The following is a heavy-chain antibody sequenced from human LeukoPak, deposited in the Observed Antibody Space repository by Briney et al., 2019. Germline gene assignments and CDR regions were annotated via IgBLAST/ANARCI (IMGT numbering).Heavy chain of an antibody. CDR2: ISTYNGDT. V-gene: IGHV1-18*04. CDR3: ARPRGVHDAFDI. CDR1: GYTFTGYY. D-gene: IGHD3-10*01. J-gene: IGHJ3*02. Sequence: WASVKVSCKASGYTFTGYYMHWVRQAPGQGLEWMGWISTYNGDTNYAQKLQGRVTMTTDTSTSTAYMELRSLRSDDTAVYYCARPRGVHDAFDIWGQGTMVTVSS.